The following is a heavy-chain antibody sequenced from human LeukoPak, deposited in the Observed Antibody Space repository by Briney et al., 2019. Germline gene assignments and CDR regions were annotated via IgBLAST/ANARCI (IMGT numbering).Heavy chain of an antibody. V-gene: IGHV4-59*11. D-gene: IGHD4-17*01. Sequence: SETLSLTCTVSGGSISSHYWSWIRQTPGKGLEWIGSMLYSGTAYYNPSLKSRVTISVDTSKNQFSLKLRSVTAADTAVYYCARAPTVTNHYYSWFDPWGQGTLVTVSS. CDR3: ARAPTVTNHYYSWFDP. CDR1: GGSISSHY. J-gene: IGHJ5*02. CDR2: MLYSGTA.